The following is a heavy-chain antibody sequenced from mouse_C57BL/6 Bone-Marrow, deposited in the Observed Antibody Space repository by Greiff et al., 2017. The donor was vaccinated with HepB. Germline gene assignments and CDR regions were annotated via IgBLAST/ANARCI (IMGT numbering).Heavy chain of an antibody. V-gene: IGHV1-69*01. Sequence: VQLQQPGAELVMPGASVKLSCKASGYTFTSYWMHWVKQRPGQGLEWIGEIDPSDSYTNYNQKFKGKSTLTVDKSSSTAYMQLSSLTSEDSAVYYCASRGNYGSSYDWYFDVWGTGTTVTVSS. CDR1: GYTFTSYW. CDR2: IDPSDSYT. D-gene: IGHD1-1*01. J-gene: IGHJ1*03. CDR3: ASRGNYGSSYDWYFDV.